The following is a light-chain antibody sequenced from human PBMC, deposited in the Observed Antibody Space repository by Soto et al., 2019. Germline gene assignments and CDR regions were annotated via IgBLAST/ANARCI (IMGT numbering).Light chain of an antibody. V-gene: IGKV3-11*01. J-gene: IGKJ5*01. CDR2: DAS. CDR1: QAVNSH. CDR3: QQGGNWPLT. Sequence: DIVLTQSPGTLSLSPGERAILSCRASQAVNSHLAWYQQKRGQAPRLLIYDASSRATGIPARFSGSGSRTDSTLTISSLEPEDFAVYYCQQGGNWPLTFGQGTRLETK.